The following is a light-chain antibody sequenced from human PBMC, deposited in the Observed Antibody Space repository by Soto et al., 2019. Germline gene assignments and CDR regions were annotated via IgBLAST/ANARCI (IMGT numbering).Light chain of an antibody. CDR2: SND. CDR3: AAWDDSLNGWV. Sequence: QSALTQAPSASGTPGQRVTISCSGSSSNIGSNTVTWYQQLPGTAPKLLIYSNDQRPSGVPDRFSGSKSGTSASLAIAGLQSEDEADYYCAAWDDSLNGWVFGGGTKVTVL. CDR1: SSNIGSNT. J-gene: IGLJ3*02. V-gene: IGLV1-44*01.